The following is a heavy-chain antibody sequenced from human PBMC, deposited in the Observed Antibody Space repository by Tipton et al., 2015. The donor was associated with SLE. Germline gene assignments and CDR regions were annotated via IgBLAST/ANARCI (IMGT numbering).Heavy chain of an antibody. CDR1: GDSISTTSDY. Sequence: TLSLTCTVSGDSISTTSDYWTWIRQPVGKRLEWIGRIYNSGSALYDPALRGRVTISVDTSKNQISLKLSSVTAADTAVYYCARVGHSLSAFDIWGQGTLVTVSS. V-gene: IGHV4-61*02. CDR3: ARVGHSLSAFDI. CDR2: IYNSGSA. J-gene: IGHJ3*02. D-gene: IGHD5-12*01.